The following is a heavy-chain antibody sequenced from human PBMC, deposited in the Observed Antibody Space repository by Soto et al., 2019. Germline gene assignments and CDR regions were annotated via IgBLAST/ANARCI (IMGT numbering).Heavy chain of an antibody. CDR3: ARDLAFGGVIRRPYGMDV. D-gene: IGHD3-16*02. CDR1: GGSISSYY. CDR2: IYYSGST. J-gene: IGHJ6*02. V-gene: IGHV4-59*01. Sequence: SETLSLTCTVSGGSISSYYWSWIRQPPGKGLEWIGYIYYSGSTNYNPSLKSRVTISVDTSKNQFSLKRSSVTAADTAVYYCARDLAFGGVIRRPYGMDVWGQGTTVTVSS.